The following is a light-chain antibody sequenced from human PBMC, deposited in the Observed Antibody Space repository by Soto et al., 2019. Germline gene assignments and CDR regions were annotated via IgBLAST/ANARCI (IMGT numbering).Light chain of an antibody. CDR1: SSDVGGCNY. CDR2: DVT. J-gene: IGLJ1*01. Sequence: QSVLTQPPSASGSPGQSVTISCTGTSSDVGGCNYVSWYQQHPGKAPKLMIYDVTKRPSGVPDRFSGSKSGNTASLTVSGLLAEDEADYYCSSYAGTHIVFGTGTKLTVL. CDR3: SSYAGTHIV. V-gene: IGLV2-8*01.